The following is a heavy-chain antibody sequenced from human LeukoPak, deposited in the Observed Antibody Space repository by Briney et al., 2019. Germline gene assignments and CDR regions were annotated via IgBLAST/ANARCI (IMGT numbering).Heavy chain of an antibody. CDR1: GFTLSSYA. V-gene: IGHV3-23*01. CDR2: ISARGGST. Sequence: PGGSLRLSCAASGFTLSSYAMSWVRQAPGKGLEWVSSISARGGSTNYADSVKGRFTISRDNSKNKVYLQMNSLSAEDTAVYYCAKVMKGSERLTMVRGVIIKTAGLYYMDVWGKGTTVTVSS. J-gene: IGHJ6*03. CDR3: AKVMKGSERLTMVRGVIIKTAGLYYMDV. D-gene: IGHD3-10*01.